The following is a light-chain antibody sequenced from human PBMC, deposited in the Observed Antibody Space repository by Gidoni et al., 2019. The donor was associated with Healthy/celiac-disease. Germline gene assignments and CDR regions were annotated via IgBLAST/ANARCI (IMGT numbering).Light chain of an antibody. CDR2: GAS. CDR3: QQYNNWPPYP. Sequence: EIVMTQSPATLSVSPGERATLSCRASQSVSSNLAWYQQKHGQAPRLRIYGASTRATGIPARFSGSGSGTEFTLTISILQSEDFAVYYCQQYNNWPPYPFGQGTQLDIK. J-gene: IGKJ2*01. V-gene: IGKV3-15*01. CDR1: QSVSSN.